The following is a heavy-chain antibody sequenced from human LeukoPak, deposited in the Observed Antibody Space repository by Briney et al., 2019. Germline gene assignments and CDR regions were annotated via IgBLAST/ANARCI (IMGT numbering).Heavy chain of an antibody. CDR1: GFTFSSYA. CDR3: ARRDSSGWLY. D-gene: IGHD6-19*01. Sequence: GRSLRLSCAASGFTFSSYAMHWVRQAPGKGLEWVAVISYDGSNKYYADSVKGRFTISRDKSKNTLYLQMNSLRAEDTAVYYCARRDSSGWLYWGQGTLVTVSS. CDR2: ISYDGSNK. J-gene: IGHJ4*02. V-gene: IGHV3-30-3*01.